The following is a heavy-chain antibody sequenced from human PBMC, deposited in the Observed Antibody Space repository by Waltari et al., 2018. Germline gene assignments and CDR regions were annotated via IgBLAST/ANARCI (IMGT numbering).Heavy chain of an antibody. J-gene: IGHJ4*02. CDR2: IYYSGST. CDR1: GGSISSSSYY. V-gene: IGHV4-39*07. CDR3: ARQGDYDILTR. D-gene: IGHD3-9*01. Sequence: QLQLQESGPGLVKPSETLSLTCTVSGGSISSSSYYWGWIRQPPGKGLEWIGSIYYSGSTSYNPSLKIRVTISVDTSKNQFSLKLSSVTAADTAVYYCARQGDYDILTRWGQGTLVTVSS.